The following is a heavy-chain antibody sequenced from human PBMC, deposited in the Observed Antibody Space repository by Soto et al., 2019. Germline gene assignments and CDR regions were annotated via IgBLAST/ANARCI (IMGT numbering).Heavy chain of an antibody. V-gene: IGHV1-18*01. CDR3: ARDTGNFFDY. J-gene: IGHJ4*02. Sequence: SVKVSCKASGYTFTIYTVSCVLQAPGQGLEWVGWIGPSSGNTDSARNLQGRVTMTTDTSTSTAYMELRSLRSDDTAVYYCARDTGNFFDYWGQGTLVTVSS. CDR1: GYTFTIYT. CDR2: IGPSSGNT.